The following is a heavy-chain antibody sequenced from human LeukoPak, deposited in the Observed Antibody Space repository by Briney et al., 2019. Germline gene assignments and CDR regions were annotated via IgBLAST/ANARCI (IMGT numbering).Heavy chain of an antibody. CDR2: IHNSGTT. D-gene: IGHD3-10*01. Sequence: PPETPSLTCAVSGGPFSGYFWSWIRQSSGKGLEWIGEIHNSGTTNCNPSLNSRVTISEDTSKNQFYLNLSSVTAADTAVYYCARRYYYNLGSFPFDFWGQGTLVTVSS. V-gene: IGHV4-34*01. J-gene: IGHJ4*02. CDR3: ARRYYYNLGSFPFDF. CDR1: GGPFSGYF.